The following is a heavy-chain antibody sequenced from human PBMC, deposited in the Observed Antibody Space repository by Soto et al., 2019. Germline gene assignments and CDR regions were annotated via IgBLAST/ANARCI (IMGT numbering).Heavy chain of an antibody. D-gene: IGHD4-4*01. V-gene: IGHV1-69*12. CDR1: GGTFSSYA. CDR2: IIPIFGTA. Sequence: QVQLVQSGAEVKKPGSSVKVSCKASGGTFSSYAISWVRQAPGQGLEWMGGIIPIFGTANYAQKFQGRVTXXAXEXXSTAYMELSSLRPEDTAVYYCARDRGVTTSNWFDPWGQGTLVTVSS. J-gene: IGHJ5*02. CDR3: ARDRGVTTSNWFDP.